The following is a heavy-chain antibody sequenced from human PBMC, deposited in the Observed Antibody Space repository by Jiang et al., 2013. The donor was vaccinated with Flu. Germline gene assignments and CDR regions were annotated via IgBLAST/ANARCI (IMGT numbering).Heavy chain of an antibody. CDR1: GGSISSYY. D-gene: IGHD1-14*01. CDR3: ARANRDHHSFYYYYYGMDV. CDR2: IYYSGST. V-gene: IGHV4-59*01. Sequence: SLTCTVSGGSISSYYWSWIRQPPGKGLEWIGYIYYSGSTNYNPSLKSRVTISVDTSKNQFSLKLSSVTAADTAVYYCARANRDHHSFYYYYYGMDVWGQGTTVTVSS. J-gene: IGHJ6*02.